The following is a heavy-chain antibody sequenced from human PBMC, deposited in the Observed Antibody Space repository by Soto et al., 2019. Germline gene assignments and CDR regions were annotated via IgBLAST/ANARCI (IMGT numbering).Heavy chain of an antibody. D-gene: IGHD2-21*02. J-gene: IGHJ4*02. CDR3: AKDGGHCSGVDCFFDT. CDR2: LKWNGDNV. Sequence: EVQLVESGGGLVQPGRSLRLSCAASGFNFDAYAMHWVRQAPGKGLEWVSGLKWNGDNVGYADSVRGRFTISRDNAKKSLYLQMNSLRVEDTAFYYCAKDGGHCSGVDCFFDTWGQGTLVTVSS. V-gene: IGHV3-9*01. CDR1: GFNFDAYA.